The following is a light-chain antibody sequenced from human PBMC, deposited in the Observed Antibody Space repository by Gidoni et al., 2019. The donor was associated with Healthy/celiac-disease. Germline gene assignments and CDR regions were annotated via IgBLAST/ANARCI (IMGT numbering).Light chain of an antibody. Sequence: EIESTHAPATLSLSPGERATLSCRASQSVSSYLAWYQQKPGHAPRLLIYDASNRATGIPARFSGSGSGTDFTLTISSLEPVDFAVYYCQQSSKGYTFGQGTKLEIK. CDR1: QSVSSY. J-gene: IGKJ2*01. CDR2: DAS. V-gene: IGKV3-11*01. CDR3: QQSSKGYT.